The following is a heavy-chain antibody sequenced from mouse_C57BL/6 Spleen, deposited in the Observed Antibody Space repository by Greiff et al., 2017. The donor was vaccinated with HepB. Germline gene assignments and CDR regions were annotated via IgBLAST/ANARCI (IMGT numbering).Heavy chain of an antibody. Sequence: VQLQQPGAELVMPGASVKLSCKASGYTFTSYWMHWVKQRPGQGLEWIGEIDPSDSYTNYNQKFKGKSTLTVDKSSSTAYMQLSSLTSEDSAVYYCARGLFITTAKVFGYWGQGTTLTVSS. D-gene: IGHD1-1*01. V-gene: IGHV1-69*01. CDR1: GYTFTSYW. CDR2: IDPSDSYT. J-gene: IGHJ2*01. CDR3: ARGLFITTAKVFGY.